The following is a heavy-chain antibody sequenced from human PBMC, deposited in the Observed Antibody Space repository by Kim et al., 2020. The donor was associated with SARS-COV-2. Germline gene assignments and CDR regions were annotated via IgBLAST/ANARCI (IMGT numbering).Heavy chain of an antibody. Sequence: GGSLRLSCAASGFTFSNAWMSWVRQAPGKGLEWVGRIKSKTDGGTTDYAAPVKGRFTISRDDSKNTLYLQMNSLKTEDTAVYYCTTDVLGYCSGGSCFPPDYWGQGTLVTVSS. D-gene: IGHD2-15*01. CDR2: IKSKTDGGTT. V-gene: IGHV3-15*01. CDR1: GFTFSNAW. J-gene: IGHJ4*02. CDR3: TTDVLGYCSGGSCFPPDY.